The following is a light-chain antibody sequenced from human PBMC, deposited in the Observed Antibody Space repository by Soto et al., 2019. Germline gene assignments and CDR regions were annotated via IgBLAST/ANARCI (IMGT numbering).Light chain of an antibody. V-gene: IGKV3-15*01. J-gene: IGKJ2*01. CDR1: QSVSTN. Sequence: EIVLTQSPGTLSVSPGERANLSCRASQSVSTNLAWFQQKPCQAPRLLIYGSSTRATGIPARFSGSGSGTEFTLTINSLQSEDLAVYYCQQSNNWPYTFGQGTKLEV. CDR2: GSS. CDR3: QQSNNWPYT.